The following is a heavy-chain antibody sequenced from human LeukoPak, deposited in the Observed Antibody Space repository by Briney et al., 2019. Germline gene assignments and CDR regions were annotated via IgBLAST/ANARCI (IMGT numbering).Heavy chain of an antibody. Sequence: PGGSLRLSCAVSGFTLSSYEMNWVRQAPGKGLVWVSRINSDGSSTSYADSVKGRFTISRDNAKNTLYLQMNSLRAEDTAVYYCAREEFCSGGSCYVYWGQGTLVTVSS. D-gene: IGHD2-15*01. V-gene: IGHV3-74*01. CDR2: INSDGSST. J-gene: IGHJ4*02. CDR3: AREEFCSGGSCYVY. CDR1: GFTLSSYE.